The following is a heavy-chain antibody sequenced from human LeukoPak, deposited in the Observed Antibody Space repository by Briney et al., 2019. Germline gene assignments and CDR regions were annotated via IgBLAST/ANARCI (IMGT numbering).Heavy chain of an antibody. CDR2: IYYSGST. Sequence: PSETLSLTCTVSGGSISSSSYYWGWIRQPPGKGLEWIGSIYYSGSTYYNPSLKSRVTISVDTSKNQFSLKLSSVTAADTAVYYCARGITMIVVVTYALEFDYWGQGTLVTVSS. J-gene: IGHJ4*02. V-gene: IGHV4-39*07. D-gene: IGHD3-22*01. CDR3: ARGITMIVVVTYALEFDY. CDR1: GGSISSSSYY.